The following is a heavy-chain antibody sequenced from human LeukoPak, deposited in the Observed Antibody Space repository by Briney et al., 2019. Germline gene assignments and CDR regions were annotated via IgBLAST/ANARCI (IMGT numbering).Heavy chain of an antibody. D-gene: IGHD1-26*01. V-gene: IGHV1-46*01. CDR1: GYAFTYYD. CDR2: INPSGGST. J-gene: IGHJ4*02. CDR3: ARADGGRYQFDY. Sequence: ASVKVLCKASGYAFTYYDIHWVRQAPGQGLEWMGIINPSGGSTSYAQKFQGRVIMTRDTSTSTVYMDLSSLRSDDTAVYYCARADGGRYQFDYWGQGTLVTVSS.